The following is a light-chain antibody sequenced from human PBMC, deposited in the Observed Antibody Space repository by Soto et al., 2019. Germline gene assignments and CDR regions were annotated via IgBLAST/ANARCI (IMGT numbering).Light chain of an antibody. V-gene: IGKV3-20*01. Sequence: EIVLTQSPGTLSFSPGERATLSCRASQSVSSSYLAWYQQKPGQAPRLLIYGASSRATGIPDRFSGSGSGTDFTLTIRRLEPEDFAVYYCQQYGSSPPFGGGTKVEIK. CDR2: GAS. J-gene: IGKJ4*01. CDR1: QSVSSSY. CDR3: QQYGSSPP.